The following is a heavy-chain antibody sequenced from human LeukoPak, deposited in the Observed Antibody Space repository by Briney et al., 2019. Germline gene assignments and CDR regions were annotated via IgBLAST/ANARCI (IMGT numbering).Heavy chain of an antibody. D-gene: IGHD3-3*01. V-gene: IGHV1-46*01. CDR1: GYTFTSYY. CDR3: ARDRSGYDFWSGYLKYYFDY. CDR2: INPSDGST. Sequence: GASVKVSCKASGYTFTSYYMHWVRQAPGQGLEWMGKINPSDGSTRYAQKFQGRVTMARDMSTSTVYMELSSLRSEDTAVYYCARDRSGYDFWSGYLKYYFDYWGQGTLVTVSS. J-gene: IGHJ4*02.